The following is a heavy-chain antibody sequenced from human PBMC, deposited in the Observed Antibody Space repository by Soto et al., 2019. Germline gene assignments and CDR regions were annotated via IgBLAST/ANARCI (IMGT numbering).Heavy chain of an antibody. CDR1: GYTFTDYY. D-gene: IGHD2-15*01. Sequence: GASVKVSCKASGYTFTDYYIHWVRQAPGQGLEWMGWINPNSGDTNYVQKFQGWVTMTRDTSISTAYMELSRLRSDDTAVYYCAKSTGVLPYYYYYGMDVWGQGTTVTVSS. CDR3: AKSTGVLPYYYYYGMDV. V-gene: IGHV1-2*04. CDR2: INPNSGDT. J-gene: IGHJ6*02.